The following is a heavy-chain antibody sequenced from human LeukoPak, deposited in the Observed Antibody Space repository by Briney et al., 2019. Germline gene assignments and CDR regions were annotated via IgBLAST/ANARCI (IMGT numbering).Heavy chain of an antibody. J-gene: IGHJ4*02. CDR1: GYTFTGYY. CDR2: INPNSGGT. CDR3: ARATDPLIPTVKY. D-gene: IGHD4-17*01. Sequence: ASVKVSCKASGYTFTGYYMHWVRQAPGQGLEWMGWINPNSGGTNYAQKFQGRVTMIRDTSISTAYMELSRLRSDDTAVYYCARATDPLIPTVKYWGQGTLVTVSS. V-gene: IGHV1-2*02.